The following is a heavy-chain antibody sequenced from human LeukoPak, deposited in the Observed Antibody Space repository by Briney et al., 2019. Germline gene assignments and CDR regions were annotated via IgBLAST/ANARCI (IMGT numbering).Heavy chain of an antibody. CDR3: ARAMVRGVIIMPPDRLDY. V-gene: IGHV1-2*02. J-gene: IGHJ4*02. CDR1: GYTFTGYY. D-gene: IGHD3-10*01. CDR2: INPNSGGT. Sequence: GASVKVSCKASGYTFTGYYMHWVRQAPGQGLEWMGWINPNSGGTNYAQKFQGRVTMTRDTSISTAYMELSRLRSDDTAVYYCARAMVRGVIIMPPDRLDYWGQGTLVTVSS.